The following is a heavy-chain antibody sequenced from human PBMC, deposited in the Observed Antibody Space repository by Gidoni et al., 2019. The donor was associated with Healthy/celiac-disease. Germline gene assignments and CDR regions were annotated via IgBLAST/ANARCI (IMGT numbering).Heavy chain of an antibody. CDR1: GFPFSSYG. V-gene: IGHV3-30*18. CDR3: AKEASPRHYYYYYGMDV. J-gene: IGHJ6*02. Sequence: QVQLVESGGGVVQPGRSLRLSCAASGFPFSSYGMHWVRQAPGKGLEWVAVISYDGSNKYYADSVKGRFTISRDNSKNTLYLQMNSLRAEDTAVYYCAKEASPRHYYYYYGMDVWGQGTTVTVSS. CDR2: ISYDGSNK.